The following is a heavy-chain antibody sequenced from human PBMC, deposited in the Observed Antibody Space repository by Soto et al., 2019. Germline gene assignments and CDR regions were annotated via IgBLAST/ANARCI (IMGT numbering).Heavy chain of an antibody. D-gene: IGHD3-10*01. CDR1: GGSISSGGYY. J-gene: IGHJ5*02. V-gene: IGHV4-31*03. Sequence: SETLSLTCTVSGGSISSGGYYWSWIRQHPGKGLEWIGYIYYSGSTYYNPSLKSRVTISVDTSKNQFSLKLSSVAAADTAVSYCARETNMVREGNWLDPWGQGTMVTVSS. CDR2: IYYSGST. CDR3: ARETNMVREGNWLDP.